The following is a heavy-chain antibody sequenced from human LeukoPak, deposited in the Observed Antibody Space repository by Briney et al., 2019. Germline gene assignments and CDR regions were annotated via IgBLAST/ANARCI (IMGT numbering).Heavy chain of an antibody. CDR2: ISYDGSNK. V-gene: IGHV3-30*04. CDR3: VRDHHRRLYDSQARDTFDI. Sequence: GGSLRLSCAASGFTFSSYAMHWVRQAPGKGLEWVAVISYDGSNKYYADSVKGRFTISRDNVKNSLYLQMNSLRAEDTAVYYCVRDHHRRLYDSQARDTFDIWGQGTMVTVSS. D-gene: IGHD3-22*01. J-gene: IGHJ3*02. CDR1: GFTFSSYA.